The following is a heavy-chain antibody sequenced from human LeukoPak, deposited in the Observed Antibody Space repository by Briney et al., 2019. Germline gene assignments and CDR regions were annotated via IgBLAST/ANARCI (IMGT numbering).Heavy chain of an antibody. CDR1: GFTFNTYS. D-gene: IGHD3-22*01. V-gene: IGHV3-48*02. Sequence: PGGSLRLSCAASGFTFNTYSMNWVRQAPGKGLERVSYISSSSSTIYYATSVRGRFTISRDNAKNSLYLQMNSLRDEDTAVYYCARGVEGSQYYDSSGEGNALDIWGQGTMVTVSS. CDR3: ARGVEGSQYYDSSGEGNALDI. CDR2: ISSSSSTI. J-gene: IGHJ3*02.